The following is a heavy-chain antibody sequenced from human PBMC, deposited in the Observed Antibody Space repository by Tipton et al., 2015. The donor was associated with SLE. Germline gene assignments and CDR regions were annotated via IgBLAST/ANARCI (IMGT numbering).Heavy chain of an antibody. Sequence: TLSLTCTVSGGSISSGDHHWSWIRQPAGKGLEWIGRIHHSGNTNYNPSLRSRVSLSLDTSKNQFSLELSSVTAADTAVYYCARGYSGSYYYYYYMAAWGKGTTVTVSS. CDR3: ARGYSGSYYYYYYMAA. D-gene: IGHD1-26*01. CDR2: IHHSGNT. J-gene: IGHJ6*03. V-gene: IGHV4-61*02. CDR1: GGSISSGDHH.